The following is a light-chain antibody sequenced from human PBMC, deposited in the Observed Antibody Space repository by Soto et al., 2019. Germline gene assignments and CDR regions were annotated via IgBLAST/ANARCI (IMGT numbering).Light chain of an antibody. CDR2: EDT. J-gene: IGLJ7*01. V-gene: IGLV2-23*02. Sequence: QSALTQPASVSGSPGQSITISCTGTSSDVGSYDLVSWYQQYPGEAPKLMIYEDTKRPSGISDRFSGSKFGNTASLTISGLQAEDEADYYCCSYAGTSTFVVFGGGTQLTVL. CDR1: SSDVGSYDL. CDR3: CSYAGTSTFVV.